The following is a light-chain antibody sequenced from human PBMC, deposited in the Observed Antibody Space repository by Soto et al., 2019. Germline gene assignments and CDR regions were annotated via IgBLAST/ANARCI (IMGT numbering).Light chain of an antibody. J-gene: IGKJ4*01. CDR1: QDISSS. Sequence: AIRLTQSPSSLRASVGDRVTITCRASQDISSSSAWYEQKAGKPPKRLIYGASILQSGVPSGFSGSGFGTDFTLTISSLRAEHFAIYFCQRTKNYPSTFGGGTRVQI. CDR2: GAS. V-gene: IGKV1D-13*01. CDR3: QRTKNYPST.